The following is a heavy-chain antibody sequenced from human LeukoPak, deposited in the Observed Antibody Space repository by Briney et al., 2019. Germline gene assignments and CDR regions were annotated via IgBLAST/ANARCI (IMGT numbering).Heavy chain of an antibody. CDR1: GGSFSGFY. Sequence: SETLSLTCAVYGGSFSGFYWSWIRQPPGKGLEWIGEINHSGSTNYNPSLKSRVTISVDTSKNQFSLKLSSVTAADTAVYYCVRSDDFWSGYYGYWGQGTLVTVSS. CDR2: INHSGST. J-gene: IGHJ4*02. V-gene: IGHV4-34*01. D-gene: IGHD3-3*01. CDR3: VRSDDFWSGYYGY.